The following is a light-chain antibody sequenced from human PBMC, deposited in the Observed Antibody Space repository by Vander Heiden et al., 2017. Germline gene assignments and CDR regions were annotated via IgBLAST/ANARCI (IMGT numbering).Light chain of an antibody. Sequence: SSALTQPPSLSVPPGQTARTTCSCYAVPKEYAYWYQQQPGQAPLLVIDKDTERPSGIPERFSGSSSGTTVTLTIGGVQAEDEADYYCQSTDISGASVLFGGGTKLTVL. CDR1: AVPKEY. V-gene: IGLV3-25*03. CDR3: QSTDISGASVL. CDR2: KDT. J-gene: IGLJ2*01.